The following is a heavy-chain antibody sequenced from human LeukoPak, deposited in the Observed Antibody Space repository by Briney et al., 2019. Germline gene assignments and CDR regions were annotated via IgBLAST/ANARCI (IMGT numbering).Heavy chain of an antibody. Sequence: GGSLRLSCTASGFSFSTFWMNWVRQAPGKGLGWVANIKHDGSVKYYVDSVKGRFTISRDNAMQSLYLQMNSLRAEDTAVYYCAGGVSYWGRGTLVTASS. CDR1: GFSFSTFW. CDR3: AGGVSY. J-gene: IGHJ4*02. CDR2: IKHDGSVK. V-gene: IGHV3-7*04.